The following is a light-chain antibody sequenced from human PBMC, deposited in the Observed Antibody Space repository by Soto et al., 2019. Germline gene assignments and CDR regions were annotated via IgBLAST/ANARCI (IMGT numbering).Light chain of an antibody. V-gene: IGLV2-14*01. CDR1: SSDVGGYNY. CDR2: DVS. J-gene: IGLJ3*02. Sequence: QSALTQPASVSGSPGQSITISCTGTSSDVGGYNYVSWYQQHPGKAPKLIIYDVSYRPSGVSNRFSGSKSGNTASLTISGLQAEDEADYYCSSYTTSSTLRVFGGGTKVTVL. CDR3: SSYTTSSTLRV.